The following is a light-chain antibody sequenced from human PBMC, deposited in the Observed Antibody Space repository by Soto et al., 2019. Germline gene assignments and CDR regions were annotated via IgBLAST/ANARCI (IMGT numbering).Light chain of an antibody. CDR3: QTWGSGNVA. Sequence: QSVLTQSPSASASLGASVKLTCTLSSGHSNYVIARHQQQSEKGPRFLMKIHSDGSHREGDGIPDRFSGSSSGAERYLTISSLQSEDEADYYCQTWGSGNVAFGGGTKVTLL. CDR1: SGHSNYV. CDR2: IHSDGSH. J-gene: IGLJ2*01. V-gene: IGLV4-69*01.